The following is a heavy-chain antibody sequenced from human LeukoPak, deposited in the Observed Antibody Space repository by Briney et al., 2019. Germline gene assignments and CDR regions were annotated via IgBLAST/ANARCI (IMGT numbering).Heavy chain of an antibody. J-gene: IGHJ4*02. D-gene: IGHD3-10*01. Sequence: PGGSLRLSCAASGFTFSSYSMNWVRQAPGKGLEWVSSISSSSSYIYYADSVKGRFTISRDNAKNTLNLQMNSLRAEDTAVYYCARDYGSGSYPPGYWGQGTLVTVSS. CDR3: ARDYGSGSYPPGY. CDR1: GFTFSSYS. CDR2: ISSSSSYI. V-gene: IGHV3-21*01.